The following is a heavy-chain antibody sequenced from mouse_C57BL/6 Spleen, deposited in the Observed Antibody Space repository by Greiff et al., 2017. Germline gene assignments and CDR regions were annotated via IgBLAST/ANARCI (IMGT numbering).Heavy chain of an antibody. CDR2: ISSGGSYT. CDR3: ARRGTVVATDYFDY. Sequence: EVQGVESGGDLVKPGGSLKLSCAASGFTFSSYGMSWVRQTPDKRLEWVATISSGGSYTYYPDSVKGRFTISRDNAKNTLYLQMSSLKSEDTAMSYCARRGTVVATDYFDYWGQGTTLTVSS. CDR1: GFTFSSYG. V-gene: IGHV5-6*01. J-gene: IGHJ2*01. D-gene: IGHD1-1*01.